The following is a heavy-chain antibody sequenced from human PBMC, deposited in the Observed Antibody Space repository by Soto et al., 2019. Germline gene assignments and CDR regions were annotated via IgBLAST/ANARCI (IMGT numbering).Heavy chain of an antibody. J-gene: IGHJ4*02. V-gene: IGHV1-18*04. Sequence: QVQLVQPGAEGKKPGASVKFSCKASGSTFSNYGISWVRQAPGQGLEWMAWISAYNGNTDYAQKFQGRVTMTTDTSTSTAYMDLRSLRSDDTAVYYCARDGGPWAAAGGADSWGQGTLVTVSS. D-gene: IGHD6-13*01. CDR2: ISAYNGNT. CDR3: ARDGGPWAAAGGADS. CDR1: GSTFSNYG.